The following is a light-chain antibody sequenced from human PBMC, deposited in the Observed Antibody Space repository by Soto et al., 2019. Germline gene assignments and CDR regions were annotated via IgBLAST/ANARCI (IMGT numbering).Light chain of an antibody. CDR3: QQSYSTPT. CDR2: AAS. V-gene: IGKV1-39*01. J-gene: IGKJ2*01. Sequence: DIQMTQSPSSLSASVGDRVTITCRASQSISSYLNWYQQKPGKAPKLLIYAASSLESGVTSRFSGSGSGIDFTITISSLQHEDFSTYYCQQSYSTPTFGQGTKLEIK. CDR1: QSISSY.